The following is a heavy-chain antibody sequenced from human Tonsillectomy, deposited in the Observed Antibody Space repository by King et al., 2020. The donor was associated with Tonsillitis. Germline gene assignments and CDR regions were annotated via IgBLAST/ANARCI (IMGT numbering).Heavy chain of an antibody. CDR3: ARLSKGVITLDY. Sequence: PLQESGPGLVKPSETLSLTCTVSGGSISRYYWSWIRQPPGKGLEWIGYIYYSGSTNYNPSLKSRVTISVDTSKNQFSLKLSSVTAADTAVYYCARLSKGVITLDYWGQGTLVTVSS. V-gene: IGHV4-59*01. CDR1: GGSISRYY. CDR2: IYYSGST. D-gene: IGHD3-22*01. J-gene: IGHJ4*02.